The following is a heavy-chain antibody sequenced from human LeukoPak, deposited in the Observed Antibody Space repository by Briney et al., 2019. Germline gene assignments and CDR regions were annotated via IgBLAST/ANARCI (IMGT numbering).Heavy chain of an antibody. Sequence: ASVKVSCKASGYTFTSYGISWVRQAPGQGLEWMGWISAYNGNTNYAQKLQGRVTMTTDTSTSTAYMELRGLRSDDTAVYYCARSEGSARYCSSTSCPRSGWFDPWGQGTLVTVSS. J-gene: IGHJ5*02. V-gene: IGHV1-18*01. CDR2: ISAYNGNT. CDR3: ARSEGSARYCSSTSCPRSGWFDP. CDR1: GYTFTSYG. D-gene: IGHD2-2*01.